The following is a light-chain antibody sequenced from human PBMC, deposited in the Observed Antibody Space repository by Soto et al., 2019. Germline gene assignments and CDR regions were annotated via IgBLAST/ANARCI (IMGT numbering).Light chain of an antibody. CDR3: QQYNSYNT. V-gene: IGKV1-5*03. CDR1: QSINNW. Sequence: DIQMTQSPSTLSASVGDRVTITCRASQSINNWLAWYQQKPGKAPKLLIYKASSLESGVPSRFSGSGSGTEFTLTISILQPDDVATYYCQQYNSYNTFGQGTKLEIK. J-gene: IGKJ2*01. CDR2: KAS.